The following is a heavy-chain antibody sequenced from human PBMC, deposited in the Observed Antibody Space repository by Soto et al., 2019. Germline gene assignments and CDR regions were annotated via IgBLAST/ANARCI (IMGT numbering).Heavy chain of an antibody. CDR3: ARDRYYYDSSGYSG. CDR2: INPNSGGT. V-gene: IGHV1-2*02. D-gene: IGHD3-22*01. Sequence: ASVKVSCKASGYTFTGYYMHWVRQAPGQGLEWMGWINPNSGGTNYAQKFQGRVTMTRDTSISTAYMELSRLGSDDTAVYYCARDRYYYDSSGYSGWGQGTLVTVS. J-gene: IGHJ4*02. CDR1: GYTFTGYY.